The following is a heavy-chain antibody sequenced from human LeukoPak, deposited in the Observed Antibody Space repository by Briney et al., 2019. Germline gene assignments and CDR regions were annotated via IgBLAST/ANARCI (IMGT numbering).Heavy chain of an antibody. CDR2: ISSSGSTI. Sequence: GGSLRLSCAASGFTFSDYYMSWIRQAPGKGLEWVSYISSSGSTIYYADSVKGRFTISRDNAKNSLYLQMNSLRAEDTAVYYCARDREVTTFGVENGVNYHYYGMDVWGQGTTVTVSS. V-gene: IGHV3-11*01. D-gene: IGHD3-3*01. J-gene: IGHJ6*02. CDR3: ARDREVTTFGVENGVNYHYYGMDV. CDR1: GFTFSDYY.